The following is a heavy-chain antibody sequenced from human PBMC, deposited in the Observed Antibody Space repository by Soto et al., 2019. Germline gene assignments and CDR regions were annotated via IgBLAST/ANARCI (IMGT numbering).Heavy chain of an antibody. CDR1: GGSISSYY. CDR3: VSSLESRAMESFDY. J-gene: IGHJ4*02. CDR2: IYYSGST. D-gene: IGHD5-18*01. V-gene: IGHV4-59*01. Sequence: PSETLSLTCTVSGGSISSYYWSWIRQPPGKGLEWIGYIYYSGSTNYNPSLKSRVTISVDTSKNQFSLELSSVTAADTAVYYCVSSLESRAMESFDYWGQGTLVTVSS.